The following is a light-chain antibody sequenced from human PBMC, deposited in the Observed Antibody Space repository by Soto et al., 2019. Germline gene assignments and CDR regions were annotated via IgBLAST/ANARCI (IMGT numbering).Light chain of an antibody. CDR2: GAS. Sequence: EIVLTQSPGTLSLSPGERATLSCRASQSVSSSHLAWYQQKPGQATRLIIYGASSRATGIPDRFSGSGSGTDFTLSVSSLEPEDFAVYYCQQRTDRPPWTFGQGTKVDIK. CDR3: QQRTDRPPWT. CDR1: QSVSSSH. J-gene: IGKJ1*01. V-gene: IGKV3D-20*02.